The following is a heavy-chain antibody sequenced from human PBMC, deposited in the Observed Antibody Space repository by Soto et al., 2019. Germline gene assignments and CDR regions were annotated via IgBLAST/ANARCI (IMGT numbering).Heavy chain of an antibody. CDR3: ARMYYYDSSGYYDAFDI. J-gene: IGHJ3*02. Sequence: EVQLVESGGGLIQPGGSLRLSCAASGFTVSSNYMSWVRQAPGKGLEWVSVIYSGGSTYYADSVKGRFTISRDNSKNTLYLQMNSLRAEDTAVYYCARMYYYDSSGYYDAFDIWGQGTMVTVSS. CDR2: IYSGGST. D-gene: IGHD3-22*01. CDR1: GFTVSSNY. V-gene: IGHV3-53*01.